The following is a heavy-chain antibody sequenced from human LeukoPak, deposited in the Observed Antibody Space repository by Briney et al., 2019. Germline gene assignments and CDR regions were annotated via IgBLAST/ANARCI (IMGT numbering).Heavy chain of an antibody. Sequence: RASVKVSCKASVGTFSSYAISWVRQAPGQGLEWMGGIIPIFGTANYAQKFQGRVTITADESTSTAYMELSSLRSEDTAVYYCAREDYVWGSYRYSYNWFDPWGQGTLVTVSS. J-gene: IGHJ5*02. CDR3: AREDYVWGSYRYSYNWFDP. D-gene: IGHD3-16*02. V-gene: IGHV1-69*13. CDR2: IIPIFGTA. CDR1: VGTFSSYA.